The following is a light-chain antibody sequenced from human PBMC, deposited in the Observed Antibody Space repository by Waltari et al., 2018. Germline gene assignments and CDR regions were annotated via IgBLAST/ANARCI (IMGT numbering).Light chain of an antibody. V-gene: IGKV1-39*01. J-gene: IGKJ2*01. Sequence: DIQMAKSPSSLSASVGDIITIPCRASHDITTYLNWDQQKPGNAPYLLIQYATNVASGVPSRFSGSGSGTEFTLTITSLQPEDFATYYCQQGNSNPYNVAQGTKVEIK. CDR1: HDITTY. CDR2: YAT. CDR3: QQGNSNPYN.